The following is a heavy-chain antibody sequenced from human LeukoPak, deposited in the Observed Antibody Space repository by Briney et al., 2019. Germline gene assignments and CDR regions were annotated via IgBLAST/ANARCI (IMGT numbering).Heavy chain of an antibody. V-gene: IGHV1-2*02. Sequence: ASVKASCKPSGYTFTEYYLHWVRQAPGQGLEWMGWINPNSCDTNYAQKFQGRVTMTRDTSISTAYMVLGRLRSDDTAVFYCARGDSSPYYYFDYWGQGTLVTVSS. J-gene: IGHJ4*02. CDR3: ARGDSSPYYYFDY. D-gene: IGHD3-22*01. CDR2: INPNSCDT. CDR1: GYTFTEYY.